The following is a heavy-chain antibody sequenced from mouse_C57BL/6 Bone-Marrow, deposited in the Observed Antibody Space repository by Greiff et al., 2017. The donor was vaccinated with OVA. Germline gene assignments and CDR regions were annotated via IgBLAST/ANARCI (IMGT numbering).Heavy chain of an antibody. Sequence: EVKLMESGGGLVQPGGSMKLSCAASGFTFSDAWMDWVRQSPEKGLEWVAEIRNKANNHATYYAESVKGRFTISRDDSKSSVYLQMNILRAEDTGIYYCTRAVVATDYAMDYWGQGTSVTVSS. D-gene: IGHD1-1*01. V-gene: IGHV6-6*01. CDR2: IRNKANNHAT. J-gene: IGHJ4*01. CDR3: TRAVVATDYAMDY. CDR1: GFTFSDAW.